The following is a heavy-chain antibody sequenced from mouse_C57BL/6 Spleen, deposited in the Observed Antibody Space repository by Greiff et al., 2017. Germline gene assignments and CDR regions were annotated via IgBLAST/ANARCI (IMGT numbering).Heavy chain of an antibody. D-gene: IGHD2-4*01. Sequence: VQLQQSGPELVKPGASVKISCKASGYAFSSSWMNWVKQRPGKGLEWIGRIYPGDGDTNYNGKFKGKATLTADKSSSTAYMQLSSLTSEDSAVYFCARGGYYDYDEGFAYWGQGTLVTVSA. CDR2: IYPGDGDT. CDR1: GYAFSSSW. V-gene: IGHV1-82*01. J-gene: IGHJ3*01. CDR3: ARGGYYDYDEGFAY.